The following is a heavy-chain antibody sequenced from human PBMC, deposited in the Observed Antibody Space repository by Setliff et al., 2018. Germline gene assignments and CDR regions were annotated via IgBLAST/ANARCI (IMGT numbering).Heavy chain of an antibody. CDR2: ISWNSGSI. Sequence: GGSLRLSCAASGFTFDDYAMHWVRQAPGKGLEWVSGISWNSGSIGYGDSVKGRFTISRDNSKNTLYLQMNSLRAEDTAVYYCAREKMATNYYYYYMDVWGKGTTVTVS. CDR3: AREKMATNYYYYYMDV. V-gene: IGHV3-9*01. J-gene: IGHJ6*03. D-gene: IGHD5-12*01. CDR1: GFTFDDYA.